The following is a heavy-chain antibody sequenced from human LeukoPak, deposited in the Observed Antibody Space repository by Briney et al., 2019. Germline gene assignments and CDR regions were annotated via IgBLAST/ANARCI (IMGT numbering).Heavy chain of an antibody. J-gene: IGHJ4*02. CDR1: GGSISSYY. V-gene: IGHV4-59*12. CDR2: IYYSGST. Sequence: SETLSLTCTVSGGSISSYYWSWIRQPPGKGLEWIGYIYYSGSTNYNPSLKSRVTISVDTSKNQFSLKLSSVTAADTAVYYCARGGPGIAAAGTYYWGQGTLVTVSS. CDR3: ARGGPGIAAAGTYY. D-gene: IGHD6-13*01.